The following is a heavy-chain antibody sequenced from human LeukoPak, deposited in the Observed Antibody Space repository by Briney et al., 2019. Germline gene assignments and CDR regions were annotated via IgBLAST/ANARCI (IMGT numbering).Heavy chain of an antibody. J-gene: IGHJ6*03. Sequence: SETLSLTCAVYGGSFSGYYWSWIRQPPGKGLEWIGESNHRGSTNYNPSLKSRVTISGDTSKNKFSLKLSSVPAAATAVYFCARVGYSYVINDWSRTGLGAYPTKYYYHMDVWGKGTTVTVSS. V-gene: IGHV4-34*01. CDR2: SNHRGST. D-gene: IGHD5-18*01. CDR1: GGSFSGYY. CDR3: ARVGYSYVINDWSRTGLGAYPTKYYYHMDV.